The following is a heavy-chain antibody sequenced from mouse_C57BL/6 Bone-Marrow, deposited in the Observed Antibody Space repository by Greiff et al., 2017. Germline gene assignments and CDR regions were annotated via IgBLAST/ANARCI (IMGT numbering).Heavy chain of an antibody. Sequence: QVQLKQPGAELVKPGASVKLSCKASGYTFTSYWMHWVKQRPGQGLEWIGMIHPNSGSTNYNEKFKSKATLTVDKSSSTAYMQLSILTSEDSAVYYCARVRLRFDYWGQGTTLTVSS. D-gene: IGHD2-4*01. V-gene: IGHV1-64*01. CDR2: IHPNSGST. J-gene: IGHJ2*01. CDR3: ARVRLRFDY. CDR1: GYTFTSYW.